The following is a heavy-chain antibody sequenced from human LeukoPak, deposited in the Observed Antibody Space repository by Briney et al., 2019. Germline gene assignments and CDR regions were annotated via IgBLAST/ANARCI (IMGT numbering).Heavy chain of an antibody. J-gene: IGHJ4*02. CDR1: GFPFGNYA. D-gene: IGHD4-17*01. Sequence: PGGSLRLSCAASGFPFGNYAMSWVRQTPGKGLECVSVISGDGGNTYYADSVKGRFTISRDNSKNTLYLQMNSLRAEDTAVYYCARCRNGDYVAFWGQGTLVTVSS. CDR3: ARCRNGDYVAF. V-gene: IGHV3-23*01. CDR2: ISGDGGNT.